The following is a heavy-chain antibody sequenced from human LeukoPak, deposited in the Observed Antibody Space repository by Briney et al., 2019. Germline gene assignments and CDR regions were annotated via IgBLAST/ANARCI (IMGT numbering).Heavy chain of an antibody. Sequence: ASVKVSCKASGYTFTSYGISWVRQAPGQGLEWMGWISAYNGNTNYAQKLQGRVTMTTDTSTSTAYMELRSLRSDDTAVYYCARDSRAAAGVYWFDPWGQGTLVTVSS. CDR1: GYTFTSYG. D-gene: IGHD6-13*01. V-gene: IGHV1-18*01. CDR3: ARDSRAAAGVYWFDP. J-gene: IGHJ5*02. CDR2: ISAYNGNT.